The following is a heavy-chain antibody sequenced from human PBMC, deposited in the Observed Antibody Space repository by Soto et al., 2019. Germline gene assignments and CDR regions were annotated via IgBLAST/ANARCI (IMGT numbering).Heavy chain of an antibody. Sequence: EVHLVESGGGLVEPGGSLRLSCAASVFIFNNAWMTWVRQAPGKGLEWVAHIKSRPDGGTADYAASVKGRFTISRDDSRYTLYLQMNSLRIEDTAVYYCTTAGPRDWYFNLWGRGTLVTVSS. CDR1: VFIFNNAW. V-gene: IGHV3-15*01. J-gene: IGHJ2*01. CDR3: TTAGPRDWYFNL. CDR2: IKSRPDGGTA.